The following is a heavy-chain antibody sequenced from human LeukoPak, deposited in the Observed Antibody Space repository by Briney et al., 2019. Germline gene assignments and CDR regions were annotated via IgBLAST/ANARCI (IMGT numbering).Heavy chain of an antibody. D-gene: IGHD3-3*01. CDR3: ARALIDYDFWSGYQLPPYYFDY. Sequence: ASVKVSCKASGGTFSSYAISWVRQAPGQGLEWMGGIIPIFGTANYAQKFKGRVTITTDESTSTAYMELSSLRPEDTAVYYCARALIDYDFWSGYQLPPYYFDYWGQGTLVTVSS. CDR1: GGTFSSYA. J-gene: IGHJ4*02. V-gene: IGHV1-69*05. CDR2: IIPIFGTA.